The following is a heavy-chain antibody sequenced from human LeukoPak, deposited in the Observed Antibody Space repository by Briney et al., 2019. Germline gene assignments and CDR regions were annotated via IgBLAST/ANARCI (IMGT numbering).Heavy chain of an antibody. Sequence: GGSLRLSCAASGFSFDDYAMLWVRHAPGKGLEWVSGINWNSGDIDYADCVKGRFTISRDYAKNSLYLQMHSVRPEDTALYYCAKDQRWLQLSVSFDMWGQGTMVTVSS. V-gene: IGHV3-9*01. J-gene: IGHJ3*02. CDR3: AKDQRWLQLSVSFDM. CDR1: GFSFDDYA. D-gene: IGHD5-24*01. CDR2: INWNSGDI.